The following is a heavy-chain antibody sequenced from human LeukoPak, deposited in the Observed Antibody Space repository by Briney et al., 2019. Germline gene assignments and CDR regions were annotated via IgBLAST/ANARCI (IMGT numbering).Heavy chain of an antibody. J-gene: IGHJ4*02. D-gene: IGHD1-26*01. CDR3: AKDDGGVVGADGFDY. V-gene: IGHV3-23*01. CDR2: ISGSGGST. Sequence: QSGGSLRLSCAASGFTFSSYAMSWVRQAPGKGLEWVSAISGSGGSTYYADSVKGRFTISRDNSKNTLYLQMNSLRAEDTAVYYCAKDDGGVVGADGFDYWGQGTLVTVSS. CDR1: GFTFSSYA.